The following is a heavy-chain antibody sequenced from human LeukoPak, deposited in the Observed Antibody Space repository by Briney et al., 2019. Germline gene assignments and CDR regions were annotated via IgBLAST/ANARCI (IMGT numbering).Heavy chain of an antibody. D-gene: IGHD3-22*01. J-gene: IGHJ4*02. CDR3: ATTNDVGGYQWGAFFDF. Sequence: SVKVSCKASGGTSNSHAISWVRQAPGQGLEWMGRIIPNLGTTNRAQTFQDRVTLTADKSPHAAYMELTSLTSDDTAVYYCATTNDVGGYQWGAFFDFWGQGTLVTVSS. V-gene: IGHV1-69*04. CDR1: GGTSNSHA. CDR2: IIPNLGTT.